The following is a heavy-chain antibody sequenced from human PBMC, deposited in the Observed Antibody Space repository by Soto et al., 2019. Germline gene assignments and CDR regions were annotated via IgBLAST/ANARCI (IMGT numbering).Heavy chain of an antibody. D-gene: IGHD2-21*02. CDR1: GFTFRSYA. CDR3: AKGSGDCGGDCFGMDV. CDR2: ISGSGVAT. J-gene: IGHJ6*02. Sequence: GESLKISCAASGFTFRSYAMSWVRQVPGKGLEWVSTISGSGVATYYADSVRGRFTISRDTSKNTLSLQMNSLRAGDTAVYYCAKGSGDCGGDCFGMDVWGQGTTVTVSS. V-gene: IGHV3-23*01.